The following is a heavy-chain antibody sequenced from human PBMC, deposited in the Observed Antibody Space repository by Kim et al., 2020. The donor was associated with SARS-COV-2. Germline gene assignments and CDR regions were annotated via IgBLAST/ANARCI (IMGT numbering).Heavy chain of an antibody. D-gene: IGHD5-18*01. V-gene: IGHV3-23*01. Sequence: VKGRFTLSRDNSKNTLYLQMNSLRAEDTAVYYCAKWNDWGYSYGYNYFDYWGQGTLVTVSS. J-gene: IGHJ4*02. CDR3: AKWNDWGYSYGYNYFDY.